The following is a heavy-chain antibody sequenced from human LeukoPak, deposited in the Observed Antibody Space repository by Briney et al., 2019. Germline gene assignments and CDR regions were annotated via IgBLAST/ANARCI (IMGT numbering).Heavy chain of an antibody. J-gene: IGHJ4*02. Sequence: GGSLRLSCGASGFSFSTYWMDWVRRAPGKGLEWVSAISSSGDITDYADSVKGRFTISRDNSKNTLNLQMNSLRAEDTALYYCAKDPGVGATRFNDYWGRGTQVTVTS. D-gene: IGHD1-26*01. CDR1: GFSFSTYW. V-gene: IGHV3-23*01. CDR2: ISSSGDIT. CDR3: AKDPGVGATRFNDY.